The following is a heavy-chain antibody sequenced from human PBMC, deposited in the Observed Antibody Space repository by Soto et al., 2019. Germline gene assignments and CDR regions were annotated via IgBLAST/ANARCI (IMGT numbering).Heavy chain of an antibody. Sequence: LRLSCEVSGFTFSMYSMIWVRQSPGKGLEWVAKIPQDGVDGHYADSVKGRFTISRDNGKNSLYLQLNNLRAEDTAVYYCARDHLILPAHDFFYGSDVWGRGATVTVSS. CDR3: ARDHLILPAHDFFYGSDV. CDR2: IPQDGVDG. J-gene: IGHJ6*02. CDR1: GFTFSMYS. V-gene: IGHV3-7*03. D-gene: IGHD2-21*02.